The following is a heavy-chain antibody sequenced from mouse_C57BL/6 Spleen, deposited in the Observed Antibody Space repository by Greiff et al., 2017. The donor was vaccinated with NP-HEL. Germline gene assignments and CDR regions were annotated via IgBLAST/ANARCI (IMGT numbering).Heavy chain of an antibody. CDR3: ARWYYGSSLDY. CDR2: IDPSDSYT. J-gene: IGHJ2*01. CDR1: GYTFTSYW. D-gene: IGHD1-1*01. Sequence: QVQLQQPGAELVMPGASVKLSCKASGYTFTSYWMHWVKQRPGQGLEWIGEIDPSDSYTNYNQKFKGKSTLTVDKSSSTAYMQLSSLTSEDSAVYYCARWYYGSSLDYWGKGTTLTVSS. V-gene: IGHV1-69*01.